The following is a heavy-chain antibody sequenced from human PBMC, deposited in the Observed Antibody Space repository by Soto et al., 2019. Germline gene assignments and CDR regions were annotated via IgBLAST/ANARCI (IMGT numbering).Heavy chain of an antibody. V-gene: IGHV1-69*08. D-gene: IGHD2-15*01. CDR3: AREERYCSGGSCYSGDY. Sequence: QVQLVQSGAEVKKPGSSVKVSCKASGGTFSSYTISWVRQAPGQGLEWMGRIIPILGIANYAQKFQGRVTITADKSMSTAYMELISLRSEDTAVYYCAREERYCSGGSCYSGDYWGQGTLVTVSS. CDR2: IIPILGIA. J-gene: IGHJ4*02. CDR1: GGTFSSYT.